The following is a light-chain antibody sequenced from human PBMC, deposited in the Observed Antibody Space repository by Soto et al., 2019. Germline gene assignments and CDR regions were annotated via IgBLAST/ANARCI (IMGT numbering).Light chain of an antibody. Sequence: EIVMTQSPATLSVSPGEGATLSCKAIQNVYNNLAWYQQRPGQPPRLLIYDASTRATGFSARFSGSGYGTEFTLTISSLQSEDFAVYFCQQCRNWPLTFGGGTKVDIK. J-gene: IGKJ4*01. CDR2: DAS. CDR3: QQCRNWPLT. V-gene: IGKV3-15*01. CDR1: QNVYNN.